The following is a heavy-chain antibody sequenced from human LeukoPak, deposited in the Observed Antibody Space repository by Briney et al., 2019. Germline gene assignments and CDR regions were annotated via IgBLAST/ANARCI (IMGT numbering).Heavy chain of an antibody. Sequence: GGSLRLSCAASGFTFSSHVMNWVRQAPGRGLEWVSTISPGGGFPYYADSVKGRFTIARDNSKNTLYLQMNSLRAEDTGLYYCAKSLPEFGADSWGQGALVTVSS. CDR1: GFTFSSHV. J-gene: IGHJ5*01. CDR3: AKSLPEFGADS. D-gene: IGHD2-15*01. V-gene: IGHV3-23*01. CDR2: ISPGGGFP.